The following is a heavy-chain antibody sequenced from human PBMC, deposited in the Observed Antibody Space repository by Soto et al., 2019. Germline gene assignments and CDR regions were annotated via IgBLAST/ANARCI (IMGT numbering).Heavy chain of an antibody. Sequence: GESLKISCAASGFTFSNAWMNWVRQAPGKGLEWVGRIKSKTDGGTTDYAAPVKGRFTISRDDSKNTLYLQMNSLKTEDTAVYYCTTDRKEKGVLWFGELTPKGADYYYYYGMDVWGQGTTVTVSS. CDR1: GFTFSNAW. V-gene: IGHV3-15*07. CDR3: TTDRKEKGVLWFGELTPKGADYYYYYGMDV. D-gene: IGHD3-10*01. CDR2: IKSKTDGGTT. J-gene: IGHJ6*02.